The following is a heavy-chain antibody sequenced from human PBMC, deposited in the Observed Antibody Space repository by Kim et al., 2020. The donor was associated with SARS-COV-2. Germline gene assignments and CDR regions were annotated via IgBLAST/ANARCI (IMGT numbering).Heavy chain of an antibody. CDR3: AAAAAGKVIDY. D-gene: IGHD6-13*01. V-gene: IGHV4-34*01. J-gene: IGHJ4*02. Sequence: TNDNPSLKSRVTISVDTSKNQFSLKLSSVTAADTAVYYCAAAAAGKVIDYWGQGTLVTVSS. CDR2: T.